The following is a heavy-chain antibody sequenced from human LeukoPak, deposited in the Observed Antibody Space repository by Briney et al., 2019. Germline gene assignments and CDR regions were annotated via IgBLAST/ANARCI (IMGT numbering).Heavy chain of an antibody. CDR2: INPNSGGT. Sequence: VSVKVSCKASGYTFTGYYMHWVRQAPGQGLEWMGWINPNSGGTNYAQKFQGRVTMTRDTSISTAYMELSRLRSDDTAVYYCARGDIVVVPAAGRLGYWGQGTLVTVSS. V-gene: IGHV1-2*02. D-gene: IGHD2-2*01. CDR3: ARGDIVVVPAAGRLGY. CDR1: GYTFTGYY. J-gene: IGHJ4*02.